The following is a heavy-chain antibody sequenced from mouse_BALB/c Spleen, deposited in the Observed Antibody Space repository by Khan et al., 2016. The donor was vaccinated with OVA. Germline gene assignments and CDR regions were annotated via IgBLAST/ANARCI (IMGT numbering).Heavy chain of an antibody. J-gene: IGHJ2*01. CDR1: GYIFTNYV. D-gene: IGHD4-1*01. V-gene: IGHV1S136*01. Sequence: VQLQQSGPELVKPGASVKMSCKSSGYIFTNYVLHWVKQKPGQGLEWIGYINTYNGGTKYNEKFKGQATLASDKSSITAYMELSSLTAEDSAVYYCARGNWQSYYFDYWGQGTTLTLSS. CDR3: ARGNWQSYYFDY. CDR2: INTYNGGT.